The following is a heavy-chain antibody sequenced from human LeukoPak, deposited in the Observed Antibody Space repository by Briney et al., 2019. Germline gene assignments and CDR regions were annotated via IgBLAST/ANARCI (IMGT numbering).Heavy chain of an antibody. CDR2: IYYSGTT. CDR1: GDSINSGGYY. Sequence: PSETLSLTCTVSGDSINSGGYYWTWIRQHPGKGLEWIGYIYYSGTTYCNPSLKSRVTISVDTSKNQFSLNVSSLTAADTAVYYCARGGYDSSGSSVYYFDYWGQGTLVTVSS. V-gene: IGHV4-31*03. CDR3: ARGGYDSSGSSVYYFDY. D-gene: IGHD3-22*01. J-gene: IGHJ4*02.